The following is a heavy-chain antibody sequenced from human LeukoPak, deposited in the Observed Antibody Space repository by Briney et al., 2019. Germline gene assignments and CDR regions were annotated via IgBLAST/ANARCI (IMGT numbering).Heavy chain of an antibody. V-gene: IGHV4-59*01. J-gene: IGHJ6*03. CDR3: ASGAARPPYYYYYYMDV. CDR2: IYYSGST. Sequence: SETLSLTCTVSGGSISSYYWSWIRQPPGKGLEWIGYIYYSGSTNYNPSLKSRVTISVDTSKNQFSLKLSSVTAADTAVYYCASGAARPPYYYYYYMDVWGKGTTVTVSS. CDR1: GGSISSYY. D-gene: IGHD6-6*01.